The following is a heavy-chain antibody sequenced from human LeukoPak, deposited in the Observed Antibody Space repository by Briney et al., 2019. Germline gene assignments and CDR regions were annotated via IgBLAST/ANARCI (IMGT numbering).Heavy chain of an antibody. CDR1: GDSVSRNSAA. D-gene: IGHD6-6*01. Sequence: SQTLSLTCAISGDSVSRNSAAWNWIRQSPSRGLERLGRTYYRSKWYNDYAVSVKSRITINPDTSKNQFSLQLNSVTPEDTAVYYCARDLQLATETPPMPYYYYYYMDVWGKGTTVTVSS. CDR3: ARDLQLATETPPMPYYYYYYMDV. J-gene: IGHJ6*03. V-gene: IGHV6-1*01. CDR2: TYYRSKWYN.